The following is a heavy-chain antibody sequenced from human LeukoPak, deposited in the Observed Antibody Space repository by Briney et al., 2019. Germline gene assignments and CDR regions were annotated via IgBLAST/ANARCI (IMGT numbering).Heavy chain of an antibody. CDR3: ARDVGWKTFDY. J-gene: IGHJ4*02. CDR1: GFTFSSYW. D-gene: IGHD1-1*01. V-gene: IGHV3-7*01. CDR2: IKQDGSEK. Sequence: PGGSLRLSCAASGFTFSSYWTSWVRQAPGKGLEWVANIKQDGSEKYYVDSVKGRFTISKDNAKNSVSLQMNSLRAEDTAVYYCARDVGWKTFDYWGQGTLVTVSS.